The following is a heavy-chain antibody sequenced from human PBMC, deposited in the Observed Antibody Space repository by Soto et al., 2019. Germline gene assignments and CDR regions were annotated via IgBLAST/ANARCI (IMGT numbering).Heavy chain of an antibody. J-gene: IGHJ3*02. CDR3: AREPRRVGATVNYAFDI. CDR1: GYTFTSYA. CDR2: INAGNGNT. V-gene: IGHV1-3*01. D-gene: IGHD1-26*01. Sequence: ASVKVSCKASGYTFTSYAMHWVRQAPGQRLEWMGWINAGNGNTKYSQKFQGRVTITRDTSASTAYMELSSLRSEDTAVYYCAREPRRVGATVNYAFDIWGQGTMVTVSS.